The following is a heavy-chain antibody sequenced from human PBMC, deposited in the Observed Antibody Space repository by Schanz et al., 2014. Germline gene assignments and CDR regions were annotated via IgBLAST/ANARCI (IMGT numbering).Heavy chain of an antibody. CDR1: GFTFSRYN. J-gene: IGHJ4*02. CDR3: ARVRYDILTDYYTEYYFDS. Sequence: VQLVESGGGVVQPGRSLRLSCAASGFTFSRYNMNWVRQAPGRGLEWVSSISRSSGRIYYSDSVKGRFTISRDNAKNLVYLQMNSLRAEDTAVYYCARVRYDILTDYYTEYYFDSWGQGTLVAVSS. D-gene: IGHD3-9*01. V-gene: IGHV3-21*06. CDR2: ISRSSGRI.